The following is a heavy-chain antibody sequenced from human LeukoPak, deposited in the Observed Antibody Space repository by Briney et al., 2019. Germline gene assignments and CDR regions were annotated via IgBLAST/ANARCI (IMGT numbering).Heavy chain of an antibody. CDR2: INPNSGGT. D-gene: IGHD2-15*01. Sequence: GASVKVSCKASGYTFTGYYMHWVRQAPGRGLEWMGWINPNSGGTNYAQKFQGRVTMTRDTSISTAYMELSRLRSDDTAVYYCARCSGSCYLNWFDPWGQGTLVTVSS. CDR3: ARCSGSCYLNWFDP. J-gene: IGHJ5*02. V-gene: IGHV1-2*02. CDR1: GYTFTGYY.